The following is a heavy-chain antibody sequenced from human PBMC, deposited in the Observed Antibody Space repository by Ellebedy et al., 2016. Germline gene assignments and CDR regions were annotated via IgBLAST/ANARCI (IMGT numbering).Heavy chain of an antibody. D-gene: IGHD5-18*01. CDR3: TKVADTSMYMNFAY. Sequence: GESLKISXAASGFTFSSYAMSWVRQAPGKGLEWVSTISGGSGNTYYADSVKGRFTISRDNSKNTLYLQMNSLRADEDTAVYYCTKVADTSMYMNFAYWGQGTLVTVSS. J-gene: IGHJ4*02. CDR2: ISGGSGNT. V-gene: IGHV3-23*01. CDR1: GFTFSSYA.